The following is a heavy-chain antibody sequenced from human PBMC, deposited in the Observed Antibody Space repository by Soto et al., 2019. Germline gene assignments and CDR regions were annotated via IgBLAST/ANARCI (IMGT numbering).Heavy chain of an antibody. CDR2: IKQDGSEK. Sequence: EVQLVESGGGLVQPGGSLRLSCAASGFTFSSYWMSWVRQAPGKGLGWVANIKQDGSEKYYVDSVKGRFTISRDNAKNSLYLQMNSLRAEETAVYYCARCGPGAEYFHHWGQGTLVTVSS. CDR3: ARCGPGAEYFHH. J-gene: IGHJ1*01. D-gene: IGHD1-1*01. CDR1: GFTFSSYW. V-gene: IGHV3-7*01.